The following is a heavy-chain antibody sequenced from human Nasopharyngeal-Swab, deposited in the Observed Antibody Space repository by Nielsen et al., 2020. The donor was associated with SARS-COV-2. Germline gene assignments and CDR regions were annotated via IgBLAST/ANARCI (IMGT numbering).Heavy chain of an antibody. CDR3: ARGLRGYSGYSDY. CDR2: IYSGGST. D-gene: IGHD5-12*01. Sequence: WIPQPPGKGLEWVSVIYSGGSTYYADSVKGRFTISRDNSKNTLYLQMNSLRAEDTAVYYCARGLRGYSGYSDYWGQGALVTVSS. J-gene: IGHJ4*02. V-gene: IGHV3-53*01.